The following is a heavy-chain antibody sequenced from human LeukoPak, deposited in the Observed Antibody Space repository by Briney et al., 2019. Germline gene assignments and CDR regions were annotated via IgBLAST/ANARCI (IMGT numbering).Heavy chain of an antibody. D-gene: IGHD3-10*01. CDR1: GGSFARYV. J-gene: IGHJ4*02. CDR2: VIPVLDIT. CDR3: ARGSYGAGNDYFDY. V-gene: IGHV1-69*04. Sequence: GASVKVSCKASGGSFARYVISWVRQVPGLGPEWMGRVIPVLDITNYAQKFQGRVTITADKSTGTAYMELSSLRSEDTAVYYCARGSYGAGNDYFDYWGQGSLVTVSS.